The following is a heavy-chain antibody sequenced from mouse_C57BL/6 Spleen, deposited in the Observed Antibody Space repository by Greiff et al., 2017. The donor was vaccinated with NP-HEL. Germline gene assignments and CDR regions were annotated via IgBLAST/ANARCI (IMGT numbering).Heavy chain of an antibody. V-gene: IGHV1-52*01. CDR2: IDPSDSEP. J-gene: IGHJ3*01. D-gene: IGHD2-4*01. CDR3: ARGTMTGKGDWFAY. Sequence: QVQLQQPGAELVRPGSSVKLSCKASGYTFTSYWMHWVKQRPIQGLEWIGNIDPSDSEPHYNQKFKDKATLTVDKSSSTAYMQLSSLTSEDSAVYFCARGTMTGKGDWFAYWGQGTLVTVSA. CDR1: GYTFTSYW.